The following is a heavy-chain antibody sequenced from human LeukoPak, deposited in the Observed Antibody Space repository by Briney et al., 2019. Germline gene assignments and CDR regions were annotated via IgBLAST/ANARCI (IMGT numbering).Heavy chain of an antibody. CDR1: GLTFSTYS. CDR2: ISSSSSYI. J-gene: IGHJ4*01. CDR3: ARGGYYYGFDY. Sequence: PGGSLRLSCAASGLTFSTYSMNWVRQAPGKGLEWVSYISSSSSYILYADSVKGRFTISRDSAKYSLSLQMNSVRADDTAVYYCARGGYYYGFDYWGQGTLVTVSS. V-gene: IGHV3-21*05. D-gene: IGHD3-22*01.